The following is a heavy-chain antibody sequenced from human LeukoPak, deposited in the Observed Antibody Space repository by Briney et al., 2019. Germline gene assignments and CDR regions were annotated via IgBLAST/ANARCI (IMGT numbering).Heavy chain of an antibody. CDR3: ASGLGGNYPGN. J-gene: IGHJ4*02. V-gene: IGHV1-2*02. Sequence: ASVEVSCNGSGYTFTAYYMDWVRQAPGQGLEWMGRINPNSGDTNYAQKFQGRVTMTGDTSISTAYMELSGLTSDDTAVYYCASGLGGNYPGNWGQGTQVTVSS. CDR1: GYTFTAYY. D-gene: IGHD2-21*01. CDR2: INPNSGDT.